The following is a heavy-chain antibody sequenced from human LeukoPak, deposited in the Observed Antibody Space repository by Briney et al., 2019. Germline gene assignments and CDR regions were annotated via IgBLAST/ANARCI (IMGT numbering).Heavy chain of an antibody. CDR2: ISYDGKSQ. J-gene: IGHJ5*02. CDR1: GFSCSNYG. D-gene: IGHD6-19*01. CDR3: AKDLYGGGWYNYFDP. Sequence: GGSLRLSCAASGFSCSNYGMHWVRQAPGKGLEWVAMISYDGKSQHYGDSVKGRFTISRDNSKNTVYLQKNSLRPEDSAMYYCAKDLYGGGWYNYFDPWGQGTRVTVSS. V-gene: IGHV3-30*18.